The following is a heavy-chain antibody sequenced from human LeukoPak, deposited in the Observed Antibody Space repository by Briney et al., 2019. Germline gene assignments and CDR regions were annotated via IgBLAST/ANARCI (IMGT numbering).Heavy chain of an antibody. CDR2: ISGSGGST. J-gene: IGHJ4*02. D-gene: IGHD3-16*02. CDR3: ARRDYVWGSYRYSPPDY. V-gene: IGHV3-23*01. CDR1: GFTFSSYA. Sequence: GGSLRLSCAASGFTFSSYAMSWVRQAPGKGLEWVSAISGSGGSTYYADSVKGRFTISRDNSKNTLYLQMNSLRAEDTAVYYCARRDYVWGSYRYSPPDYWGQGTLVTVSS.